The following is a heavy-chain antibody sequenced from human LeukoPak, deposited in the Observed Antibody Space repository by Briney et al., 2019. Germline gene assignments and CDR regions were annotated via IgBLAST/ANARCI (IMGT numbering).Heavy chain of an antibody. CDR3: ARAVSDWNYHYYMDV. Sequence: PSETLSLTCTVSGGSISSYYWSWIRQPPGKGLEWIGYIYYSGSTNYNPSLKSRVTISVDTSKNQFSLKLSSVTAADTAVYYCARAVSDWNYHYYMDVWGKGTTVTVSS. CDR1: GGSISSYY. CDR2: IYYSGST. J-gene: IGHJ6*03. V-gene: IGHV4-59*01. D-gene: IGHD3/OR15-3a*01.